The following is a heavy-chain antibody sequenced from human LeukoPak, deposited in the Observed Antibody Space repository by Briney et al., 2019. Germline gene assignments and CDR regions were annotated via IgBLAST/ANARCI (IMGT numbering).Heavy chain of an antibody. V-gene: IGHV4-34*01. CDR2: VNHGGTT. CDR1: GGSFSGYY. J-gene: IGHJ4*02. D-gene: IGHD4-17*01. CDR3: ARVVYGDSSKDFDY. Sequence: SETLSLTCAVYGGSFSGYYWTWIRQPPGRGLEWIGEVNHGGTTNYSPSLKSRVIISTDTSKNQFSLNLNSVTAADTAVYYCARVVYGDSSKDFDYWGQGTLVTVSS.